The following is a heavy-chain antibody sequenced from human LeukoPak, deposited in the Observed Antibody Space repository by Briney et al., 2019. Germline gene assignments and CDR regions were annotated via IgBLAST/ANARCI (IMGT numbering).Heavy chain of an antibody. CDR2: INPNSGGT. CDR1: GYTFTGYY. J-gene: IGHJ4*02. D-gene: IGHD3-22*01. Sequence: ASVKVSYKASGYTFTGYYMHWVRQAPGQGLEWMGWINPNSGGTNYAQKFQGRVTMTRDTSISTAYMELSRLRSDDTAVYYCARNEVGNYDSSGVDYWGQGTLVTVSS. V-gene: IGHV1-2*02. CDR3: ARNEVGNYDSSGVDY.